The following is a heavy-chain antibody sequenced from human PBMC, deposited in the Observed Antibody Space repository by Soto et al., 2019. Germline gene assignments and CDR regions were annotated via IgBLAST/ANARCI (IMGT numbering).Heavy chain of an antibody. CDR3: AKGRGVKYYYDSSGPGYFDY. J-gene: IGHJ4*02. D-gene: IGHD3-22*01. CDR2: ISGSGGST. CDR1: GFTFSSYA. V-gene: IGHV3-23*01. Sequence: EVQLLESGGGLVQPGGSLRLSCAASGFTFSSYAMSWVRQAPGKGLEWVSAISGSGGSTYYADSVKGRFTISRDNSKNTLYLQRNSLRAEDTAVYYCAKGRGVKYYYDSSGPGYFDYWGQGTLVTVSS.